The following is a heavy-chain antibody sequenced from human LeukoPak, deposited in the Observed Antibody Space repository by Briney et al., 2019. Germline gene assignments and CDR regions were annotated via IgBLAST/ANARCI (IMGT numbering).Heavy chain of an antibody. J-gene: IGHJ4*02. CDR1: GFTFSSYA. Sequence: GGSLRLSCAASGFTFSSYAMSWVRQAPGKGLEWVSAISGSGGSTYYADSVKGRFTISRDNSMNTLYLQMNSLRAEDTAVYYCAKDILLWFGELSPLDYWGQGTLVTVSS. CDR2: ISGSGGST. D-gene: IGHD3-10*01. CDR3: AKDILLWFGELSPLDY. V-gene: IGHV3-23*01.